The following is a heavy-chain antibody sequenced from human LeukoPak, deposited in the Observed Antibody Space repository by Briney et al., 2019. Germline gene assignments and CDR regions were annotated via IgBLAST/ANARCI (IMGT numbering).Heavy chain of an antibody. J-gene: IGHJ3*02. CDR2: ISGGGGST. D-gene: IGHD3-16*01. V-gene: IGHV3-23*01. CDR3: ARGRAITFGGVMLGAFDI. Sequence: GGSLRLSCAASGFTFSTYAMSWVRRAPGKGLEWVSAISGGGGSTYYADSVKGRFTISRDNSKNTLFLQMNSLRAEDTAVYNCARGRAITFGGVMLGAFDIWGQGTTVTVSS. CDR1: GFTFSTYA.